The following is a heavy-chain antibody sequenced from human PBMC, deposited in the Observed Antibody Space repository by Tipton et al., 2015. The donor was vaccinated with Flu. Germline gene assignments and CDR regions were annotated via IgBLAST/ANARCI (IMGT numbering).Heavy chain of an antibody. J-gene: IGHJ5*02. CDR3: ARRDFSNYVSEPKNWFDP. CDR1: GDSISSRYY. V-gene: IGHV4-38-2*01. D-gene: IGHD4-11*01. CDR2: INPNGNA. Sequence: LRLSCAVSGDSISSRYYWAWIRQPPGRGLEWIGNINPNGNAYHNPSLKSRVTISVDRSKNRFSLKVSSVTAADAAVYYCARRDFSNYVSEPKNWFDPWGQRTLVTVSS.